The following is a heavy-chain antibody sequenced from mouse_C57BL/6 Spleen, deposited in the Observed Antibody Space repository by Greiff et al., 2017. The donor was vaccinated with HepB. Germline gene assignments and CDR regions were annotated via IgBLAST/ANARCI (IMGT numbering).Heavy chain of an antibody. J-gene: IGHJ3*01. CDR3: AGPYSNYGAWFAY. Sequence: LQESGAELAKPGASVKLSCKASGYTFTSYWMHWVKQRPGQGLEWIGYINPSSGYTKYNQKFKDKATLTADKSSSTAYMQLSSLTYEDSAVYYCAGPYSNYGAWFAYWGQGTLVTVSA. CDR2: INPSSGYT. V-gene: IGHV1-7*01. CDR1: GYTFTSYW. D-gene: IGHD2-5*01.